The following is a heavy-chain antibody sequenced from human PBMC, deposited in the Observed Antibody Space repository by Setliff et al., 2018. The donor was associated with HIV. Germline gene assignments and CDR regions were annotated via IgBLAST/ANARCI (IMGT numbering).Heavy chain of an antibody. CDR2: ISYDGSNK. CDR3: ARDPVATIPRGFDI. D-gene: IGHD5-12*01. V-gene: IGHV3-30-3*01. CDR1: GFTFSNYA. Sequence: GGSLRLSCAASGFTFSNYAMHWVRQAPGKGLEWVAVISYDGSNKYYADSVEGRFTISRDNSKNTLYLQMNSLRVEDTAVYYCARDPVATIPRGFDIWGQGTMVTVSS. J-gene: IGHJ3*02.